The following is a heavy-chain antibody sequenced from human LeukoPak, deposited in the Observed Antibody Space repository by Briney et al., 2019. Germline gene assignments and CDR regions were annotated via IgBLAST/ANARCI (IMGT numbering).Heavy chain of an antibody. D-gene: IGHD1-26*01. V-gene: IGHV3-7*04. CDR3: AREGGSGSYAYYFDY. CDR1: GFTFSSSW. J-gene: IGHJ4*02. CDR2: IKQDGSEK. Sequence: TGGSLRLSCAASGFTFSSSWMNWIRQAPGKGLEWVANIKQDGSEKYYVDSVKGRFTISRDNAKNSLYLQMNSLRAKDTAVYYCAREGGSGSYAYYFDYWGQGTLVTVSS.